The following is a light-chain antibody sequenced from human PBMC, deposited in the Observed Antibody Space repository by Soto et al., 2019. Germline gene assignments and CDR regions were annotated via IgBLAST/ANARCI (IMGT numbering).Light chain of an antibody. CDR3: QQRSDWIT. CDR2: DAS. V-gene: IGKV3-11*01. J-gene: IGKJ5*01. Sequence: EIVMTQSPAILSVSPGEGATLSCRASENVRTKVGWYQQKAGQAPRLLIYDASNRATGIPDRFSGSGSGTDFTLTISSLEPEDFAVYYCQQRSDWITFGQGTRLEIK. CDR1: ENVRTK.